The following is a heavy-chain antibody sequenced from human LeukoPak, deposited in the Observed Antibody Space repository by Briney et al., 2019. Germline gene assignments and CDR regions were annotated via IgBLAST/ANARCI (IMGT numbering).Heavy chain of an antibody. V-gene: IGHV4-39*07. CDR3: ARAAAKLSYMDV. Sequence: PSETLSLTCTVSGGSISSGSYYWSWIRQPAGKGLEWIGNIYHGGSTYYNPSLKSRVTISVDTSKNQFSLKVRSVTAADTAVYYCARAAAKLSYMDVWGKGTTVTVSS. CDR1: GGSISSGSYY. J-gene: IGHJ6*03. D-gene: IGHD6-25*01. CDR2: IYHGGST.